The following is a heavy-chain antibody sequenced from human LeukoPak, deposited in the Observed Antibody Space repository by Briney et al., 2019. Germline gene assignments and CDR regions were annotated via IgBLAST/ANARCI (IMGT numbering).Heavy chain of an antibody. V-gene: IGHV4-39*01. CDR1: GGSISIISYY. J-gene: IGHJ4*02. Sequence: SETLSHTRTVSGGSISIISYYWGWIRQPPGRGLGWIRIRWNYYRGSTYYNPPPKSRVTISVDTSKNQFSLNLTSVTAADTAVYYCAIHLSPYGSGSYSQPFDFWGQGTLATVSS. CDR2: RWNYYRGST. CDR3: AIHLSPYGSGSYSQPFDF. D-gene: IGHD3-10*01.